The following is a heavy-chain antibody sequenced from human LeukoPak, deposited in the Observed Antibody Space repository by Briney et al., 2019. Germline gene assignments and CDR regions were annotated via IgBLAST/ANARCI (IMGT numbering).Heavy chain of an antibody. CDR1: GGSISSYH. CDR3: ARGIYQYYDFWSGETYFDY. J-gene: IGHJ4*02. CDR2: IYTSGST. Sequence: SETLSLTCTVSGGSISSYHWSWIRQPAGKGLEGIGRIYTSGSTNYNPSLKSRVTISVDKSKNQFSLKLSSVTAADTALYYCARGIYQYYDFWSGETYFDYWGQGTLVTVSS. V-gene: IGHV4-4*07. D-gene: IGHD3-3*01.